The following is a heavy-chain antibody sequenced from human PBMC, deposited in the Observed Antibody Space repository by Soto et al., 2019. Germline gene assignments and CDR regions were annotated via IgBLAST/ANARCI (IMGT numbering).Heavy chain of an antibody. CDR3: ARDIVGGRVDAFDI. D-gene: IGHD1-26*01. J-gene: IGHJ3*02. CDR1: GYTFTGYY. Sequence: QVQLVQSGAEVKKPGASVKVSCKASGYTFTGYYMHWVRQAPGQGLEWMGWINPNSGGTNYAQKFQGWVTMTRDTSISTADMELSRLRSDDTAVYYCARDIVGGRVDAFDIWGQGTMVTVSS. V-gene: IGHV1-2*04. CDR2: INPNSGGT.